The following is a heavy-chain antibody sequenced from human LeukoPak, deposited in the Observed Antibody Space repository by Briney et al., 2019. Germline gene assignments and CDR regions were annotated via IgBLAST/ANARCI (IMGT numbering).Heavy chain of an antibody. CDR1: GYTFTSYD. CDR3: ARGPKITMVRGVISAIRSRTYYFRWFDP. CDR2: MNPNSGNT. D-gene: IGHD3-10*01. Sequence: GASVKVSCKASGYTFTSYDINWVRQATGQGLEWMGWMNPNSGNTGYAQKFQGRVTMTRNTSISTAYMELSSLRSEDTAVYYCARGPKITMVRGVISAIRSRTYYFRWFDPWGQGTLVTVSS. J-gene: IGHJ5*02. V-gene: IGHV1-8*01.